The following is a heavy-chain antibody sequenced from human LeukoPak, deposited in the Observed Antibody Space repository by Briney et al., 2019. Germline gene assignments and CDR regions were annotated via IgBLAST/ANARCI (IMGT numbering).Heavy chain of an antibody. CDR3: ARPMDRYDSGGYYPY. CDR2: IWYDGSNK. Sequence: PGGSLRLSCAASGFTFSSYGMHWVRQAPGKGLEWVAVIWYDGSNKYYADSVKGRFTISRDNSKSTLYLQMNSLRAEDTAVYYCARPMDRYDSGGYYPYWGQGTLVTVSS. CDR1: GFTFSSYG. D-gene: IGHD3-22*01. V-gene: IGHV3-33*01. J-gene: IGHJ4*02.